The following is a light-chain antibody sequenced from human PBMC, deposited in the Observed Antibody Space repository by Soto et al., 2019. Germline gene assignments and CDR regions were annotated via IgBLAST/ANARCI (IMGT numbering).Light chain of an antibody. CDR1: QNVGND. CDR3: QQRSNWPPT. CDR2: SAS. V-gene: IGKV3-11*01. J-gene: IGKJ4*01. Sequence: EIVLTQSPATLSLSPGERATISCRASQNVGNDLVWYHQKRGKAPRLLIYSASNMSTGIPARFSGSGPGTDFTLTISSLETDDFAAYYCQQRSNWPPTFGGGTKVEIK.